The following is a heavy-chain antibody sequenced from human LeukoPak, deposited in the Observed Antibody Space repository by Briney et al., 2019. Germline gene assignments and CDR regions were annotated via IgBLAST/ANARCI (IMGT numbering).Heavy chain of an antibody. CDR1: GFSFTNFW. V-gene: IGHV3-7*04. J-gene: IGHJ4*02. CDR2: IHPEGNEK. CDR3: ARGDAFSGDH. Sequence: GGSLRLSCAVSGFSFTNFWMSWVGQAAGRGLEWVANIHPEGNEKYHVESVKGRFTISRDNTKTLLFLQMNGLRVDDTAVYYCARGDAFSGDHWGQGTLVAVSS.